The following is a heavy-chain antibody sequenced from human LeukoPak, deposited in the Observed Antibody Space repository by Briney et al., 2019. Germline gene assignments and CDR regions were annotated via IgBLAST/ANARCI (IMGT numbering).Heavy chain of an antibody. Sequence: SETLSLTCTVSGGSISISTYYWGWIRQPPGKGLEWIGNIYYSGSTYYNPSLKSRVTISVDTSKNQFSLRLSSVTAADTAVYYCARLKGTVDYWGQGTLVTVSS. CDR1: GGSISISTYY. D-gene: IGHD1-7*01. CDR3: ARLKGTVDY. J-gene: IGHJ4*02. CDR2: IYYSGST. V-gene: IGHV4-39*01.